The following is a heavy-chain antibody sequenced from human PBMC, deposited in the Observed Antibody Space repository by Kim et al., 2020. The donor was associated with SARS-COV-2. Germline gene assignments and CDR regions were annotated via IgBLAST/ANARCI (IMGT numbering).Heavy chain of an antibody. V-gene: IGHV4-31*02. Sequence: YDNPSLKSRVTISVHTSKNQFSLKLSSVTAADTAVYYCAGDRGYYAAFDIWGQGTMVTVSS. D-gene: IGHD3-22*01. J-gene: IGHJ3*02. CDR3: AGDRGYYAAFDI.